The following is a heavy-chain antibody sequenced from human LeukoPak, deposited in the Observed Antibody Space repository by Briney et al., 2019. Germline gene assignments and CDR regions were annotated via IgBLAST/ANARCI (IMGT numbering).Heavy chain of an antibody. J-gene: IGHJ4*02. V-gene: IGHV1-24*01. D-gene: IGHD3-10*01. CDR3: ARVARIYYYGSGSYYSNPWYFDY. CDR1: GYTLTELS. CDR2: FDPEDGET. Sequence: ASVKASCKVSGYTLTELSMHWVRQAPGKGLEWMGGFDPEDGETIYAQKFQGRVTMTEDTSTDTAYMELSSLRSEDTAVYYCARVARIYYYGSGSYYSNPWYFDYWGQGTLVTVSS.